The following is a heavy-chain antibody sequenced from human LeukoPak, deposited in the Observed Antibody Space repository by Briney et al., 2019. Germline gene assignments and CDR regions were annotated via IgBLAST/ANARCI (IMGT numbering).Heavy chain of an antibody. J-gene: IGHJ6*02. CDR1: GYSISTGYF. CDR2: IHYSGTT. V-gene: IGHV4-38-2*02. Sequence: SETLSLTCSVSGYSISTGYFWVWIRQPPGKGPEWIGNIHYSGTTYYNPSLNSRVAISVDTSKNQFSLKLSSVTAADTAVYYCASFHIAAARGVWGQGTTVTVSS. CDR3: ASFHIAAARGV. D-gene: IGHD6-13*01.